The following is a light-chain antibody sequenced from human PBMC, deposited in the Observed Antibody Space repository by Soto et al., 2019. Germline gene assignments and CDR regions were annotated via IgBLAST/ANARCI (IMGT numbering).Light chain of an antibody. CDR1: SSNIGNNY. CDR2: DNN. V-gene: IGLV1-51*01. CDR3: GAWDGSLSAVV. Sequence: QSVLTQPPSVSAAPGQKVTISCSGSSSNIGNNYVSWYQQLPGTAPKLVIYDNNKRPPGIPDRFSGSKSGTSATLGITGLQTGDEADYYCGAWDGSLSAVVFGGGTKLTVL. J-gene: IGLJ3*02.